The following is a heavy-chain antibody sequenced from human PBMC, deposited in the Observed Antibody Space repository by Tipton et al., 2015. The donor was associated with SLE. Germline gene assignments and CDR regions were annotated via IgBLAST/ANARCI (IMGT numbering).Heavy chain of an antibody. CDR2: IWYDGSHK. J-gene: IGHJ5*02. Sequence: QLVQSGGGVVQPGRSLRLSCAASGFTFSGYGMHWVRQAPGQGLEWVATIWYDGSHKFYSDSLKGRFTISRDNSNNTVYLQMNNLRVEDTAVYYCARMVQGVHNWFDPWGQGTLVTVSS. V-gene: IGHV3-33*01. CDR3: ARMVQGVHNWFDP. CDR1: GFTFSGYG. D-gene: IGHD3-10*01.